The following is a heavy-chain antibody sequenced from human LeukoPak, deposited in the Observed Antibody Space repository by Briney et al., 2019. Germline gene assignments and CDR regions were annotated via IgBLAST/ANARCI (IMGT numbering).Heavy chain of an antibody. Sequence: GGSLRLSCAASGFAFSSYGMHWVRQAPGKGLEWVAVISYDGSNKYYADSVKGRFTISRDNSKNTLYLQMNSLRAEDTAVYYCAKDLNHLYGGYYSPNYGMDVWGQGTTVTVSS. D-gene: IGHD5-12*01. J-gene: IGHJ6*02. CDR2: ISYDGSNK. V-gene: IGHV3-30*18. CDR3: AKDLNHLYGGYYSPNYGMDV. CDR1: GFAFSSYG.